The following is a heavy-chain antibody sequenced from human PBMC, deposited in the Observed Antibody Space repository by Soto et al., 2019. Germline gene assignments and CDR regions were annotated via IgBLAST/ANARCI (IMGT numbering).Heavy chain of an antibody. J-gene: IGHJ3*02. CDR2: IYHSGST. CDR1: GGSTSSSNW. CDR3: ARSPSSSWYGGGAFDI. V-gene: IGHV4-4*02. D-gene: IGHD6-13*01. Sequence: SETLSLTCTVSGGSTSSSNWWSWVRQPPGKGLEWIGEIYHSGSTNYNPSLQSRVTISVDKSENQFSLKMRSVTAADTAVYYCARSPSSSWYGGGAFDIWGQGTMVTVSS.